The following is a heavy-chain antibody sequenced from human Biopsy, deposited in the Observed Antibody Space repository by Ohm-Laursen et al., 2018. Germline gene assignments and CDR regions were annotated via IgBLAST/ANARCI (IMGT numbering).Heavy chain of an antibody. Sequence: SETLSLTCSVSGGSIISYYWTWIRQPPGKGLEWIGHVYNGGITDYNPSLKSRVTISKDTSKNQFSLQVNSVTAADTAVYYCARVRVWADSEGAFDPWGQGTMVTVSS. V-gene: IGHV4-59*01. CDR2: VYNGGIT. CDR3: ARVRVWADSEGAFDP. D-gene: IGHD1-26*01. J-gene: IGHJ3*01. CDR1: GGSIISYY.